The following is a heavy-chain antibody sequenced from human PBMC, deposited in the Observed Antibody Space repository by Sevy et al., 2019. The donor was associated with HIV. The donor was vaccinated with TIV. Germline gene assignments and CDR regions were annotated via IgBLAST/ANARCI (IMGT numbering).Heavy chain of an antibody. CDR3: ARAQPVYYYGVDV. CDR2: SYYSGRT. J-gene: IGHJ6*02. V-gene: IGHV4-59*01. CDR1: GDSISSDY. D-gene: IGHD6-6*01. Sequence: SETLSLTCTVSGDSISSDYWSWIRQPPRKRLEWIGYSYYSGRTNYNPSLKSRVTISVDRSKNQFSLKLKSVTAADSAVYYCARAQPVYYYGVDVWGQGTTVTVSS.